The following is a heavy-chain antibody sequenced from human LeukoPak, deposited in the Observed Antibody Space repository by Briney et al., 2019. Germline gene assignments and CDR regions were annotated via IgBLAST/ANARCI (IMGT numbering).Heavy chain of an antibody. CDR1: GFIVSSNY. Sequence: GGSLRLSCAASGFIVSSNYMSWVRQAPGEGLEWVSIIYSGGSTFYADSVKGRFTISRDNSKNTLYLQMSSLRAEDTAVYYCARDGYSAEYFQHWGQGTLVTVSS. V-gene: IGHV3-53*01. CDR2: IYSGGST. D-gene: IGHD5-24*01. J-gene: IGHJ1*01. CDR3: ARDGYSAEYFQH.